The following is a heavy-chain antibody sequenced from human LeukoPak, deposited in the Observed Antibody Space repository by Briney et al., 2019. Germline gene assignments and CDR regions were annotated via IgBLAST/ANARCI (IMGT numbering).Heavy chain of an antibody. J-gene: IGHJ4*02. D-gene: IGHD2-15*01. CDR2: IHQYGGEK. Sequence: GGSLRLSCEGSGFTFRSHWMSWVRQAPGKGLEWVANIHQYGGEKYYVDSVRGRFSISRDNAKNSLYLQMNSLRAEDTAVYYCARDDAGVAAFDYWGQGTLVTVSS. V-gene: IGHV3-7*01. CDR1: GFTFRSHW. CDR3: ARDDAGVAAFDY.